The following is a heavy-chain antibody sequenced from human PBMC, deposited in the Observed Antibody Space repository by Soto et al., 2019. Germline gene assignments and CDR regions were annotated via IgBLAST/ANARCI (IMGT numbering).Heavy chain of an antibody. CDR1: GVSLTTPGVG. CDR2: IYWGDDK. D-gene: IGHD2-15*01. Sequence: QITLRESGPTLVQPTQTLTLTCTLSGVSLTTPGVGVGWIRQPPGKALEWLALIYWGDDKRFNPSLKSRLAITRDTSKNQVVMTMTDMAPVDTGIYYCAHRQRTVVVGAPFDLWGQGSQVTVSS. V-gene: IGHV2-5*02. J-gene: IGHJ4*02. CDR3: AHRQRTVVVGAPFDL.